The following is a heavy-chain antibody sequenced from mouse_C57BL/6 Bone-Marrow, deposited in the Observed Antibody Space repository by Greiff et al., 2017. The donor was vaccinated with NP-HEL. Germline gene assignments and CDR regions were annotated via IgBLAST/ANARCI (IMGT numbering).Heavy chain of an antibody. D-gene: IGHD2-1*01. J-gene: IGHJ2*01. CDR1: GYTFTSYW. Sequence: VQLQQPGTELVKPGASVKLSCKASGYTFTSYWMHWVKQRPGQGLEWIGEIDPSDSYTNYNQKFKGKSTLTVDKSSSTAYMQLSSLTSEDSAVYYCASYYGNYDYWGQGTTLTVSS. V-gene: IGHV1-69*01. CDR3: ASYYGNYDY. CDR2: IDPSDSYT.